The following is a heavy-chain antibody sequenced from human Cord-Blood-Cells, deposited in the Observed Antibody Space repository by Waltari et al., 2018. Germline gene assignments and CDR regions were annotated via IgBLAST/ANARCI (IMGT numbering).Heavy chain of an antibody. CDR3: ALVGATLHGDY. V-gene: IGHV4-34*01. CDR1: GGSFSGYY. J-gene: IGHJ4*02. Sequence: QVQLQQWGAGLLKPSETLSLTCAVYGGSFSGYYWSWIRQPPGKGLEWIGEINHSGSTNNNPSLKSRVTISVDTSKNQFSLKLSSVTAADTAVYYCALVGATLHGDYWGQGTLVTVSS. D-gene: IGHD1-26*01. CDR2: INHSGST.